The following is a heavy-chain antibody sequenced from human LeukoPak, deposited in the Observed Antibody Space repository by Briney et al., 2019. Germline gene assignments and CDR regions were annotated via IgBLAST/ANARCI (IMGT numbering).Heavy chain of an antibody. J-gene: IGHJ4*02. Sequence: SETLSLTCTVSGYSISSGYYWGWIRQPPGMGLEWIGSIYHSGSTYYNPSLKSRVTISVDTSKNQFSLKLSSVTAADTAVYYCARDLEGEGDYWGQGTLVTVSS. CDR2: IYHSGST. V-gene: IGHV4-38-2*02. CDR1: GYSISSGYY. D-gene: IGHD3-16*01. CDR3: ARDLEGEGDY.